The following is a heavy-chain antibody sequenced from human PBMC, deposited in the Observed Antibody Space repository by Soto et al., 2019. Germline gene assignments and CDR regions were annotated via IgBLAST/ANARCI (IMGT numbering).Heavy chain of an antibody. CDR3: ARQGHHYYYGMDV. Sequence: GESLKISCKGSGYSFTSYWIGWVRQMPGKGLEWMGIIYPGDSNTRYSPSFQGQVTISADKSISTAYLQWSSLKVSDTAMYYCARQGHHYYYGMDVWGQGTTVTVSS. CDR1: GYSFTSYW. V-gene: IGHV5-51*01. CDR2: IYPGDSNT. J-gene: IGHJ6*02.